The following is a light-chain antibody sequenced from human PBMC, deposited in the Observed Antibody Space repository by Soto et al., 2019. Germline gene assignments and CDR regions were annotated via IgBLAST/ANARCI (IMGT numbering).Light chain of an antibody. V-gene: IGKV3-20*01. J-gene: IGKJ1*01. CDR2: GAS. Sequence: DIVLTQSPGTLSLSPGDRATLSCRASQSVDSSYLAWYQQKPGQAPRLLIYGASSRATGIPDRFSGSGSGTDFTLTISSLEPEEFAVYYCQQYGNSPWTFGQGTNVEIK. CDR1: QSVDSSY. CDR3: QQYGNSPWT.